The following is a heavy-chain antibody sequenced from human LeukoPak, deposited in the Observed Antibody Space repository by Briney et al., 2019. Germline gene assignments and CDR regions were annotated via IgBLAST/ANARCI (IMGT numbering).Heavy chain of an antibody. D-gene: IGHD6-13*01. Sequence: GGSLRLSCAGSGFTFSSYWMSWVRQAPGKGPESVANIKQDGREKHYVDSVKGRFTISRDNAKSSLYLQMNSLRAEDTAVYYCTRDEAAATNWGQGTLVTVSS. J-gene: IGHJ4*02. CDR1: GFTFSSYW. CDR3: TRDEAAATN. CDR2: IKQDGREK. V-gene: IGHV3-7*01.